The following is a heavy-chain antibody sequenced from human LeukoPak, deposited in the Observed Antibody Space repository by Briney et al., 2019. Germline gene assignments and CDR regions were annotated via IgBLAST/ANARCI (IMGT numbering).Heavy chain of an antibody. J-gene: IGHJ1*01. CDR1: GFTFSSYA. CDR3: ARDFYDSSGYYYSEYFQH. D-gene: IGHD3-22*01. CDR2: ISYDGSNK. V-gene: IGHV3-30-3*01. Sequence: GRSLRLSCAASGFTFSSYAMHWVRQAPGKGLEWVAVISYDGSNKYYADSVRGRFTISRDNSKNTLYLQMNSLRAEDTAVYYCARDFYDSSGYYYSEYFQHWGRGTLVTVSS.